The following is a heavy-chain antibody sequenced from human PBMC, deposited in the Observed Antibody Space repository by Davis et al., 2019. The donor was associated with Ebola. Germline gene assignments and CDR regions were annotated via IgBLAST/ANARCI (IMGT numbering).Heavy chain of an antibody. CDR1: GGSISSSSYY. J-gene: IGHJ4*02. D-gene: IGHD6-13*01. CDR3: ARRQQLAVFDY. V-gene: IGHV4-39*01. Sequence: PSETLSLTCTVSGGSISSSSYYWSWIRQPPGKGLERIGEINHSGSTNYNPSLKSRVTISVDTSKNQFSLKLSSVTAADTAVYYCARRQQLAVFDYWGQGTLVTVSS. CDR2: INHSGST.